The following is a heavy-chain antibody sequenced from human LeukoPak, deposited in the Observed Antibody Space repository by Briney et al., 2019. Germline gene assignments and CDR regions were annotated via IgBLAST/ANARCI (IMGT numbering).Heavy chain of an antibody. D-gene: IGHD3-10*01. CDR3: ARGSYGSGSWGFDP. Sequence: ASVKVSCKASGYTFTSYYTHWVRQAPGQGLEWMGIINPSGGSTSYAQKFQGWVTMTRDTSISTAYMELSRLRSDDTAVYYCARGSYGSGSWGFDPWGQGTLVTVSS. J-gene: IGHJ5*02. CDR1: GYTFTSYY. V-gene: IGHV1-46*01. CDR2: INPSGGST.